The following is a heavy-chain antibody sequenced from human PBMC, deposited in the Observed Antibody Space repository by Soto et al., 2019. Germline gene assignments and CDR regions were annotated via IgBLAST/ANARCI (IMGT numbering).Heavy chain of an antibody. Sequence: GGSLRLSCAASGFTFSSYAMSWVRQAPGKGLEWVSAISGSGGSTYYADSVKGRFTISRDNSKNTLYLQMNSLRAEDTAVYYCAKDGSPYYYDSSGYYYFDYWGQGTLVTVSS. V-gene: IGHV3-23*01. CDR2: ISGSGGST. CDR1: GFTFSSYA. J-gene: IGHJ4*02. D-gene: IGHD3-22*01. CDR3: AKDGSPYYYDSSGYYYFDY.